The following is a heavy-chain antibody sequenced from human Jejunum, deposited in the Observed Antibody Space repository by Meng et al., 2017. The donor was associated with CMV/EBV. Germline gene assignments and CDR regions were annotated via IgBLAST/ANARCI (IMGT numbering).Heavy chain of an antibody. Sequence: TCTLSGFSLSTSGMAVGWIRQPPGKALEWLALIYWDDDKRYSPSLKNRVTITKDTSKNQVVLTMTNMGPVDTATYYCAHTYAGLFDHWGQGTVVTVSS. D-gene: IGHD4-23*01. CDR3: AHTYAGLFDH. CDR2: IYWDDDK. V-gene: IGHV2-5*02. CDR1: GFSLSTSGMA. J-gene: IGHJ4*02.